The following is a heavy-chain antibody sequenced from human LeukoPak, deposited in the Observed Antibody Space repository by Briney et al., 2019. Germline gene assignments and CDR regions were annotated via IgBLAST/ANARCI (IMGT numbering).Heavy chain of an antibody. CDR3: ASTYGGYFDY. V-gene: IGHV4-59*08. CDR2: IYYSGST. D-gene: IGHD4-23*01. J-gene: IGHJ4*02. Sequence: PSETLSLTCAVYGGSFSGYYWSWIRQPPGKGLEWIGYIYYSGSTNYNPSLKSRVTISVDTSKNQFSLKLSSVTAADTAVYYCASTYGGYFDYWGQGTLVTVSS. CDR1: GGSFSGYY.